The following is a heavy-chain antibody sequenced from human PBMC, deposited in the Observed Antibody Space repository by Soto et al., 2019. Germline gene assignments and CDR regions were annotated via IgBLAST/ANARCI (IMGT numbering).Heavy chain of an antibody. CDR3: ARVVGTVTTMCYYYMDV. CDR1: GYTFISYA. D-gene: IGHD4-17*01. J-gene: IGHJ6*03. CDR2: ISPYNGYT. Sequence: QVQLAQLGAEVKKPGGSVKVSCKASGYTFISYAISWVRQAPGQGLEWMGWISPYNGYTYYAQKVQGRVTMTTDTSTSTAYMELRSLRSDDTAVYYWARVVGTVTTMCYYYMDVWGKGTTVTVSS. V-gene: IGHV1-18*01.